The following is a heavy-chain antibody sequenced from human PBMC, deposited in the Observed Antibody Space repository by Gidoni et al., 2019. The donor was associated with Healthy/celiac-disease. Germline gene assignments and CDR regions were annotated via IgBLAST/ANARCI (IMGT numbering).Heavy chain of an antibody. CDR3: ARARTRGYSSGWYFDY. CDR2: IKQDGSEK. D-gene: IGHD6-19*01. CDR1: GFTFSSYW. V-gene: IGHV3-7*01. Sequence: EVQLVESGGGLVRPGGSLRLSCAASGFTFSSYWMSWVRQAPGKGLEWVANIKQDGSEKYYVDSVKGRFTISRDNAKNSLYLQMNSLRAEDTAVYYCARARTRGYSSGWYFDYWGQGTLVTVSS. J-gene: IGHJ4*02.